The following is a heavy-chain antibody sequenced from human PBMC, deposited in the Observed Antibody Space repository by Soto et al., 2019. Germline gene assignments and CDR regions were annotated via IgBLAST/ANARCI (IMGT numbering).Heavy chain of an antibody. V-gene: IGHV4-38-2*02. CDR3: AREGPDYDYVWGSYRYLPRSLDY. CDR2: IYHSGST. Sequence: SETLSLTCAVSVYSISSGYYWGWIRQPPGKGLEWIGSIYHSGSTYYNPSLKSRVTISVDTSKNQFSLKLSSVTAADTAVYYCAREGPDYDYVWGSYRYLPRSLDYWGQGTLVTVSS. J-gene: IGHJ4*02. D-gene: IGHD3-16*02. CDR1: VYSISSGYY.